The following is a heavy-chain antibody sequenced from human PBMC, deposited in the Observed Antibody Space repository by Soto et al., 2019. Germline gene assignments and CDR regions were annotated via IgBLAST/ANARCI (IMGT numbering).Heavy chain of an antibody. Sequence: QVQLVESGGGVVQPGRSLRLSCAASGFTFSSYAMHWVRQAPGKGLEWVAVISYDGSNKYYADSVKGRFTISRDNSKNTLYLKMNSLEAEDTAVYYCARGWGGGDIVVVPAAPIDYWGQGTLVTVSS. D-gene: IGHD2-2*01. V-gene: IGHV3-30-3*01. J-gene: IGHJ4*02. CDR2: ISYDGSNK. CDR3: ARGWGGGDIVVVPAAPIDY. CDR1: GFTFSSYA.